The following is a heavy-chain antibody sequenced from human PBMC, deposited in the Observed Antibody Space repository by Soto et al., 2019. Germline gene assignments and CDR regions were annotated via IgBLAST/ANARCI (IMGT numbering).Heavy chain of an antibody. V-gene: IGHV3-23*01. Sequence: EVQLLESGGGLVQPGGSLRLSCAASGFTFSNYAMSWVRQAPGKGLEWVSTISGSGGNTYYPDSVKGRFTISRDNSKNTVHLQMNSLRAEDTAVYYCAKERLGRGADYWGQGALVTVTS. CDR2: ISGSGGNT. CDR1: GFTFSNYA. CDR3: AKERLGRGADY. J-gene: IGHJ4*02.